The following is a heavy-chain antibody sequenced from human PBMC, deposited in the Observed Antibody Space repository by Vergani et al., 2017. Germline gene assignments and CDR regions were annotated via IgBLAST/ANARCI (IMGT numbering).Heavy chain of an antibody. J-gene: IGHJ4*02. D-gene: IGHD3-9*01. Sequence: QVQVVLSGAEVKKSGASVKVSCKTSGYTFSNYYMHWVRQAPGQGLEWMGIINPSGGHTNHAQKFQGRVTMTRDTSTSTVYMELSSLRSEDTAIYYCARGDYGILTGYRYWGQGTLVTGSA. CDR1: GYTFSNYY. V-gene: IGHV1-46*03. CDR3: ARGDYGILTGYRY. CDR2: INPSGGHT.